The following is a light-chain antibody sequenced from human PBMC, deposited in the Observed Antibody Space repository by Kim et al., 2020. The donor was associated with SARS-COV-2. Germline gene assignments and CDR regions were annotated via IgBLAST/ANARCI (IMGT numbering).Light chain of an antibody. Sequence: ALGQTVRITCQADSLRSYYASWYQQKPGQAPVLVIYGKNNRPSGIPDRFSGSSSGNTASLTITGAQAEDEADYYCNSRDSSGNRWVFGGGTQLTVL. CDR3: NSRDSSGNRWV. V-gene: IGLV3-19*01. J-gene: IGLJ3*02. CDR2: GKN. CDR1: SLRSYY.